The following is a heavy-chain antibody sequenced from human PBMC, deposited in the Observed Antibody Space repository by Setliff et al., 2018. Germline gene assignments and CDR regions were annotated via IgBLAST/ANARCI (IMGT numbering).Heavy chain of an antibody. CDR3: ARSGNYRVDY. J-gene: IGHJ4*02. D-gene: IGHD1-26*01. CDR2: FSGSSSTI. CDR1: GFTFSSYS. V-gene: IGHV3-48*01. Sequence: PGGSLRLSCAASGFTFSSYSMNWVRQAPGKGLEWVSYFSGSSSTIRYADSVKGRFTISRDNAKNSLYLQMNSLRAEDTAVYYCARSGNYRVDYWGQETLVTVSS.